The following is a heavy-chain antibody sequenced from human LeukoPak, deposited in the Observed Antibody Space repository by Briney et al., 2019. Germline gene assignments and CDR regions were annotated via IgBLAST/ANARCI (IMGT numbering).Heavy chain of an antibody. CDR1: GGSFSGYY. V-gene: IGHV4-34*01. CDR2: INHSGTP. Sequence: PSETLSLTCAVYGGSFSGYYWSWIRQSPGKGLEWIGEINHSGTPNYNPSHKSRVTLSVDTSKNQFSLKLTSVTAADTAVYYCTRVRQGSQSDYWGQGTLVTVSS. J-gene: IGHJ4*02. CDR3: TRVRQGSQSDY.